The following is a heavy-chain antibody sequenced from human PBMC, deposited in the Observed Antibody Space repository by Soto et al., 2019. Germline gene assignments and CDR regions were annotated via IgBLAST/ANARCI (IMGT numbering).Heavy chain of an antibody. CDR3: AKVRSIRPAAVDY. CDR1: GFTFSSYA. Sequence: PVESRILSCAASGFTFSSYAMSWVRQAPGKGLEWVSAISGSGGSTYYADSVKGRFTISRDNSKNTLYLQMNSLRAEDTAVYYCAKVRSIRPAAVDYWGQGTLVTVSS. D-gene: IGHD6-13*01. CDR2: ISGSGGST. J-gene: IGHJ4*02. V-gene: IGHV3-23*01.